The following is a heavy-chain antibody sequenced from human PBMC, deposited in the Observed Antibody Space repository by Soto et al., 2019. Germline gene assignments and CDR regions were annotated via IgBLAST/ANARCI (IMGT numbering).Heavy chain of an antibody. CDR2: VNPDSGHT. D-gene: IGHD4-4*01. V-gene: IGHV1-8*02. J-gene: IGHJ6*03. CDR3: ARSAPFSNAAHEYLYYMDV. CDR1: GYILTSYN. Sequence: QVQLVQAGAEVKKPGASVKVSCKASGYILTSYNINWVRQAAGHGLEWMGWVNPDSGHTVYAQKFQGRVTMPRDTSIGTARMELRSLTPEDTAVYYCARSAPFSNAAHEYLYYMDVWGKGASVTVSS.